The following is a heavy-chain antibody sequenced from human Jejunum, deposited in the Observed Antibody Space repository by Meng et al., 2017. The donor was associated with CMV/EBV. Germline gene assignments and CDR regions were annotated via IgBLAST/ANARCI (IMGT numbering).Heavy chain of an antibody. CDR3: ARQAGTY. CDR2: IKEDGTEK. CDR1: GFTFSNYW. Sequence: RRLSCAGSGFTFSNYWMSWVRQAPGKGLECVANIKEDGTEKYYVDSVKGRFTISRDNAKNSLYLQMNSLRAEDTAVYYCARQAGTYWGQGTLVTVSS. D-gene: IGHD6-13*01. V-gene: IGHV3-7*01. J-gene: IGHJ4*02.